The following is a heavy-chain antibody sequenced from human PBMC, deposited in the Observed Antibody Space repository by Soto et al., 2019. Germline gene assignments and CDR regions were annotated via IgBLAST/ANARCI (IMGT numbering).Heavy chain of an antibody. Sequence: QITLKESGPTLVKPTQTLTLTCTFSGFSFGVSGVGVGWIRQPPGRALEWLGLVFWNDDKRHSPSLESRLAPPEDTSHNQVVLTVTNLDPGDTGTYYCARAYPYEFGHWGQGNLVTVSS. CDR3: ARAYPYEFGH. CDR1: GFSFGVSGVG. D-gene: IGHD3-3*01. V-gene: IGHV2-5*01. CDR2: VFWNDDK. J-gene: IGHJ4*02.